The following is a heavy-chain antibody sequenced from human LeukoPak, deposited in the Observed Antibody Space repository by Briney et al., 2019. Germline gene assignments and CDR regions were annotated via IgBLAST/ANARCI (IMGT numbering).Heavy chain of an antibody. CDR2: ISSDGGET. CDR3: ATFGVIVRNNYVDY. Sequence: GRSLRLSCAASGFFFGNAVHWIRQAPGKGLEWVAVISSDGGETHYIDSVKGRFTISRDNSRNTLYLQMSSLRAEDTALYYCATFGVIVRNNYVDYWGQGALVAVSS. CDR1: GFFFGNA. V-gene: IGHV3-30-3*01. J-gene: IGHJ4*02. D-gene: IGHD3-3*01.